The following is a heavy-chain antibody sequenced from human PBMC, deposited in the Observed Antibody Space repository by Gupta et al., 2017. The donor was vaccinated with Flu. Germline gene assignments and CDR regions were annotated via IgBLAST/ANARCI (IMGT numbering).Heavy chain of an antibody. V-gene: IGHV3-21*01. CDR2: IISTGRYI. D-gene: IGHD4-17*01. Sequence: DVQLVESGGAPVEPGGVLTPSCAASGCSFMSFGLSWVRQAPGRGLVWVASIISTGRYIYYQDSLHGRLTISRYNSKNSLHLQLNSLRAEDTAVYYCARDPGYGDHYYFDYWGQGTLVTVSS. CDR1: GCSFMSFG. CDR3: ARDPGYGDHYYFDY. J-gene: IGHJ4*02.